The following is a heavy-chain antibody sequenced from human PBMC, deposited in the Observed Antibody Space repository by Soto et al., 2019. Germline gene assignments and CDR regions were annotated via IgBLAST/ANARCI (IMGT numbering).Heavy chain of an antibody. Sequence: GASVKVSCKVSGYTLTELSMHWVRQAPGKGLEWMGGFDPEDGETIYAQKFQGRVTMTEDTSTDTAYMELSSLRSEDTAVYYCAMIQGDGLRYFDWSQQGSNFDYWGQGTLVTVSS. V-gene: IGHV1-24*01. D-gene: IGHD3-9*01. CDR3: AMIQGDGLRYFDWSQQGSNFDY. CDR2: FDPEDGET. CDR1: GYTLTELS. J-gene: IGHJ4*02.